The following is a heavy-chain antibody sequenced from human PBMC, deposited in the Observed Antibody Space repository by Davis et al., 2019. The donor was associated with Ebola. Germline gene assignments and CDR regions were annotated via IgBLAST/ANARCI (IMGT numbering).Heavy chain of an antibody. D-gene: IGHD5-24*01. CDR2: ISYDGSNK. CDR1: GFTFSTYA. V-gene: IGHV3-30*03. Sequence: GESLKISCAASGFTFSTYAMHWVRQAPGKGLEWVAVISYDGSNKFYADSVKGRFTISRDNSKNTLYLQMNSLRAEDTAVYYCGRNYPDDTKGYYYMDVWGKGTTVTVSS. J-gene: IGHJ6*03. CDR3: GRNYPDDTKGYYYMDV.